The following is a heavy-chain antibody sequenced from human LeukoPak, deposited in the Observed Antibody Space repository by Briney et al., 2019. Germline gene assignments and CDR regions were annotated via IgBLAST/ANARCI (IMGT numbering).Heavy chain of an antibody. J-gene: IGHJ4*02. CDR3: ARVHGGCSSTSCYVDY. V-gene: IGHV3-21*01. CDR2: ISSSSSYI. Sequence: GGSLRLSCAASGFTFSSYIMNWVRQAPGKGLEWVTSISSSSSYIYYADSVKGRFTISRDNAKNSLYLQMNSLRAEGTAVYYCARVHGGCSSTSCYVDYWGQGTLVTVSS. D-gene: IGHD2-2*01. CDR1: GFTFSSYI.